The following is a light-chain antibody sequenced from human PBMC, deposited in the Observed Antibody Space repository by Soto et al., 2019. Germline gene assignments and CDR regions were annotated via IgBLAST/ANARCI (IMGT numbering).Light chain of an antibody. CDR1: QGIRKD. CDR3: LQHNTYPLT. Sequence: DIHMAQSPSSLSASLGDRVTITCRASQGIRKDVAWYQQSPGKAPKRLIHGASDLQSGVPARFSGSGSGTEFTLTINNLQPEDFATYFCLQHNTYPLTFGGGTKVDI. CDR2: GAS. V-gene: IGKV1-17*02. J-gene: IGKJ4*01.